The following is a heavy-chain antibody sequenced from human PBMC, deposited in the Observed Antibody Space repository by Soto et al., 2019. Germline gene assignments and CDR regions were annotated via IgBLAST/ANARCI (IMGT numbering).Heavy chain of an antibody. Sequence: PGGSLRLSCAASGFTFSNYGMHWVRQAPGKGLEWVAFISDDGSNKYYADSMKGRFTMSRDNSKSTLYLQMNSLRVEDTAVYYCTKPRTVVRLLARSSGMEHWGPGTMVTVSS. J-gene: IGHJ4*01. CDR2: ISDDGSNK. CDR3: TKPRTVVRLLARSSGMEH. CDR1: GFTFSNYG. V-gene: IGHV3-30*18. D-gene: IGHD3-3*01.